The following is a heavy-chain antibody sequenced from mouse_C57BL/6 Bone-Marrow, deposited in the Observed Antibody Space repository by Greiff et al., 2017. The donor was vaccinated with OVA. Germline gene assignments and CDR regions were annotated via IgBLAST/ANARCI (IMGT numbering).Heavy chain of an antibody. D-gene: IGHD1-1*01. Sequence: QVQLQQPGAELVMPGASVKLSCKASGYTFTSYWMHWVKQRPGQGLEWIGEIDPSDSYTNYNQKFKGKSTLTVDKSSSTAYMQLSSLTSEDSAVYYCARSAYYSSSYYYAMDYWGQGTSVTVSS. CDR3: ARSAYYSSSYYYAMDY. V-gene: IGHV1-69*01. J-gene: IGHJ4*01. CDR1: GYTFTSYW. CDR2: IDPSDSYT.